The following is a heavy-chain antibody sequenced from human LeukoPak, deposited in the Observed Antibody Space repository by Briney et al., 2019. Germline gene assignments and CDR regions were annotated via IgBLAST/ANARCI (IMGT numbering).Heavy chain of an antibody. J-gene: IGHJ5*02. CDR1: GYSFTNYW. CDR3: ARRSYSSSWDWFDP. V-gene: IGHV5-51*01. CDR2: IYPGDSDT. D-gene: IGHD6-13*01. Sequence: GESLKISCKGSGYSFTNYWIGWVRQMPGKGLECMGIIYPGDSDTRYSPSFQGQVTISADKSISTAYLQWSSLKASDTAMYYCARRSYSSSWDWFDPWGQGTLVTVSS.